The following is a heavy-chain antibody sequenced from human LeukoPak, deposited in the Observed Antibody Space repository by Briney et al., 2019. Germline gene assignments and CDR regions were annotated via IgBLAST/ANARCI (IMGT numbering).Heavy chain of an antibody. J-gene: IGHJ3*01. CDR1: GFTFSPYT. Sequence: GGSLRLSCASSGFTFSPYTMHWFRQPPGKGLEWISYINTGSTTIYYADSVKGRFTVSRDNAKNSLYLHMNSLRAEDTAVYYCARDSSVCEFDVWGQGTMVTVSS. CDR3: ARDSSVCEFDV. D-gene: IGHD6-6*01. CDR2: INTGSTTI. V-gene: IGHV3-48*01.